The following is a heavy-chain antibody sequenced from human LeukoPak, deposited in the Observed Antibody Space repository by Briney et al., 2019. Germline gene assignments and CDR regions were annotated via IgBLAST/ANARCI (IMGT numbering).Heavy chain of an antibody. CDR2: INNSGST. CDR3: ARRSMYSSSSGLTR. J-gene: IGHJ4*02. D-gene: IGHD6-6*01. CDR1: GGSFSGYY. V-gene: IGHV4-34*01. Sequence: SETLSLTCAVYGGSFSGYYWSWVRQPPGKGLEWVGEINNSGSTNYNPSLKSRVTISVDTSKNQFSLKLSSVTAADTAVYSCARRSMYSSSSGLTRWGLGTLVTVSS.